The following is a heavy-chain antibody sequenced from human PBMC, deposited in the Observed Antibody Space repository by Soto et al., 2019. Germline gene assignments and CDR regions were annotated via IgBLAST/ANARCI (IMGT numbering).Heavy chain of an antibody. J-gene: IGHJ4*02. CDR1: GYTFTGYY. CDR2: INPKNGDT. V-gene: IGHV1-2*02. CDR3: ARHSGYDYVFDY. Sequence: ASVKVSCKASGYTFTGYYIHWVRQAPGQGLEWMGWINPKNGDTIFAQKFQGRVTMTRDTSTSTAYMELTSLRFDDTAVYYRARHSGYDYVFDYWGQGTLVTVSS. D-gene: IGHD5-12*01.